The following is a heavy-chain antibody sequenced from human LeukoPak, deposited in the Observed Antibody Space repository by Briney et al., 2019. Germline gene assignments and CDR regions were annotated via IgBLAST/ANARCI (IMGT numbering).Heavy chain of an antibody. J-gene: IGHJ4*02. V-gene: IGHV3-23*01. Sequence: GGSLRLSCAASGFTFSTYAMRWVRQAPGKGLEWVSTISGSGANTYYADSVRGRFTISRDNSKNTLYLHMNSLRAEDTAVYYCAKARAGYTNPYYFDYWGQGTLVTVSS. CDR1: GFTFSTYA. CDR2: ISGSGANT. CDR3: AKARAGYTNPYYFDY. D-gene: IGHD3-16*02.